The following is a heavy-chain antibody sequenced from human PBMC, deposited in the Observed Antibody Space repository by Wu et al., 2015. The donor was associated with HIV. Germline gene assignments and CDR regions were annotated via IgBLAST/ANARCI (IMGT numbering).Heavy chain of an antibody. J-gene: IGHJ4*02. CDR3: ARLQSLHGLYSNADY. CDR1: GYTFIDYY. CDR2: INTNRGGT. Sequence: QVQLVQSGVEMKKPGASVMVSCKASGYTFIDYYIYWVRQAPGQGPEWMGWINTNRGGTKYAQKFQGRVTLTRDTAVTTAYLELNSLRSDDTAVYYCARLQSLHGLYSNADYWGQGTLVTVSS. V-gene: IGHV1-2*02. D-gene: IGHD3-10*01.